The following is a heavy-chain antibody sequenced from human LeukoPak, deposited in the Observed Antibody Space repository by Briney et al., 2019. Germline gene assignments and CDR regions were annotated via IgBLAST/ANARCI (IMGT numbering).Heavy chain of an antibody. Sequence: SETLSLTCAVYGGSLNGYYWSWIRQPPGRGLEWIGEIHFSGSINYNPSLEGRVTITVDTPKNQFSLRLSSVTAADTAVYYCARGFDRAKVAYWGQGTLVTVSS. J-gene: IGHJ4*02. D-gene: IGHD5-12*01. CDR3: ARGFDRAKVAY. CDR1: GGSLNGYY. V-gene: IGHV4-34*01. CDR2: IHFSGSI.